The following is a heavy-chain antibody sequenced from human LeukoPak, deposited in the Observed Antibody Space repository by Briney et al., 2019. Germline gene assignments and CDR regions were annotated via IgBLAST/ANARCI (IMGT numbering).Heavy chain of an antibody. Sequence: GASVKVSCKASGFTFTSSAMQWVRQARGQRLEWIGWIVVGSGNTNYAQKFQERVTITRDMSTSTAYMELSSLRSEDTAVYYCAARYSGSGHDAFDIWGQGTMVTVSS. V-gene: IGHV1-58*02. D-gene: IGHD1-26*01. J-gene: IGHJ3*02. CDR3: AARYSGSGHDAFDI. CDR1: GFTFTSSA. CDR2: IVVGSGNT.